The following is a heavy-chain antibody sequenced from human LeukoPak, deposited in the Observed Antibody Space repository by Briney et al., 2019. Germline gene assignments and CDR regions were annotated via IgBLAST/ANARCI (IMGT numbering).Heavy chain of an antibody. CDR1: GGSISSYY. D-gene: IGHD4-23*01. Sequence: SETLSLTCTVSGGSISSYYWSWIRQPAGKGLEWIGRIYTSGSTNYNPSLKRRVSMSVDTSKNQFSLKLTSVTAADTAVYCCARNYGGNDCYFDLGARGTLVTVSS. V-gene: IGHV4-4*07. CDR2: IYTSGST. CDR3: ARNYGGNDCYFDL. J-gene: IGHJ2*01.